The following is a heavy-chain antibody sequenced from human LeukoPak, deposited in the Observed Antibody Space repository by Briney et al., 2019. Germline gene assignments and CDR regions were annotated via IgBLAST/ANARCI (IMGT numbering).Heavy chain of an antibody. CDR3: ARDRNDFWSGSYYGMDV. J-gene: IGHJ6*02. V-gene: IGHV4-30-4*01. CDR2: IYYSGST. D-gene: IGHD3-3*01. CDR1: GGSISSGDYF. Sequence: SQTLSLTCSVSGGSISSGDYFWTWIRQPPGKGLEYIGYIYYSGSTYYNPSLKSRVTISVDTSKNQFSLKLSSVTAADTAVYYCARDRNDFWSGSYYGMDVWGQGTTVTVSS.